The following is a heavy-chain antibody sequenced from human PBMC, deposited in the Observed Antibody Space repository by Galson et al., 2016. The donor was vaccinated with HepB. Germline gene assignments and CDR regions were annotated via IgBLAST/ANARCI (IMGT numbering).Heavy chain of an antibody. J-gene: IGHJ3*02. Sequence: LRLSCAASGFPLRSYAMSWVRQAPGKGLEWVSAISASGGNTYYADSVMGRFTISRDNSKNTLYLQMNSLRAEDTAIYYCAKDIPPRGHDAFDIWGRGTMVTVSS. D-gene: IGHD2-21*01. CDR1: GFPLRSYA. CDR3: AKDIPPRGHDAFDI. V-gene: IGHV3-23*01. CDR2: ISASGGNT.